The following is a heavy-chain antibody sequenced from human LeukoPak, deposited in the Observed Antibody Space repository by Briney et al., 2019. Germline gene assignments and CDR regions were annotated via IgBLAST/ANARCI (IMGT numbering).Heavy chain of an antibody. CDR2: INPNSGGT. J-gene: IGHJ5*02. CDR1: GYTFTGYY. D-gene: IGHD3-22*01. Sequence: ASVEVSCKASGYTFTGYYMHWVRQAPGQGLEWMGWINPNSGGTNYAQKFQGRVTMTRDTSISTAYMELSRLRSDDTAVYYCARDRGYYDSSGYYTWGQGTLVTVSS. CDR3: ARDRGYYDSSGYYT. V-gene: IGHV1-2*02.